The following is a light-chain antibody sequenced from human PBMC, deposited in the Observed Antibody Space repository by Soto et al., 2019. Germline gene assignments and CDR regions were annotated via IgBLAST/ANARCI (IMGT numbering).Light chain of an antibody. CDR3: QQYGSSPLT. J-gene: IGKJ4*01. V-gene: IGKV3-20*01. Sequence: EIVLTQSPGTLSLSPGERATLSCRASQSVSSNYLAWYQQKPGQAPRLLIYGASTRATGIPDMFSGSGSGTDFTLTVSRLKPEDFAVYYCQQYGSSPLTFGGGTKVGIK. CDR1: QSVSSNY. CDR2: GAS.